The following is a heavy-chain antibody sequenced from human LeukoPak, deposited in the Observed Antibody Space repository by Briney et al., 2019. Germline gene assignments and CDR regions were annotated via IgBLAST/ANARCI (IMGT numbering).Heavy chain of an antibody. CDR2: ISGSGGST. CDR1: GFTLSSTD. J-gene: IGHJ4*02. D-gene: IGHD6-19*01. V-gene: IGHV3-23*01. CDR3: AKVRAVAGPFDY. Sequence: PGGSLRLSCPVSGFTLSSTDMHWVRQVQGKGLEWVSAISGSGGSTYYADSVKGRFTISRDNSKNTLYLQMNSLRAEDTAVYYCAKVRAVAGPFDYWGQGTLVTVSS.